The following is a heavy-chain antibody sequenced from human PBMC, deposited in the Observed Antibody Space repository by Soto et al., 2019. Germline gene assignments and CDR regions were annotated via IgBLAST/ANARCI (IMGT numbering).Heavy chain of an antibody. D-gene: IGHD2-21*02. CDR2: IYYSGSA. J-gene: IGHJ6*02. CDR1: VGSISSGGYY. Sequence: PSETLSLTCTFSVGSISSGGYYWSWIRQLPGKGLEWIGYIYYSGSAYYNPSLKSRLTISVDTSENQFSLKLSSVTAADTAVYYCARDAPYTDFPYYYHGMDVWGQGTTVTVSS. CDR3: ARDAPYTDFPYYYHGMDV. V-gene: IGHV4-31*03.